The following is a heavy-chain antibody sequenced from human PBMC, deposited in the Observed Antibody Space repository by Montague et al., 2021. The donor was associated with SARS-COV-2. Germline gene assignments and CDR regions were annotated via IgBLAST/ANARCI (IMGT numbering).Heavy chain of an antibody. D-gene: IGHD3-22*01. V-gene: IGHV4-59*01. CDR2: MSYSGSA. J-gene: IGHJ3*01. CDR3: ARTSDPSNFDSTGYYGAFDV. CDR1: GATISSDY. Sequence: SETLSLTCTVSGATISSDYWSWIRQSPGKGLEWIGYMSYSGSATYNPSLESRVAKSRDTSKNQFSLTLIPATAADTAIYYCARTSDPSNFDSTGYYGAFDVWGQGTTVIVSS.